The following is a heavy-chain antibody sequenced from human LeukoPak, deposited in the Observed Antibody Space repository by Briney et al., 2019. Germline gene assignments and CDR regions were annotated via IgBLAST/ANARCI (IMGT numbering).Heavy chain of an antibody. CDR3: AREHYDSSGSHAFDI. Sequence: ASVKVSCKASGYTFTGYYMHWVRQAPGQGLEWMGWINPNSGGTNYAQKFQGRVTMTRATSISTAYMELSRLRSDDTAVYYCAREHYDSSGSHAFDIWGQGTMVTVSS. V-gene: IGHV1-2*02. J-gene: IGHJ3*02. CDR2: INPNSGGT. CDR1: GYTFTGYY. D-gene: IGHD3-22*01.